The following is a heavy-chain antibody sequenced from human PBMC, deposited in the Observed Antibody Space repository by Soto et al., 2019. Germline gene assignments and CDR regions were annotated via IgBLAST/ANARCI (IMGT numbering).Heavy chain of an antibody. CDR1: GYRFIAYY. D-gene: IGHD1-26*01. Sequence: QVQLVQAGAEVKKPGASVKVSCNTSGYRFIAYYMHWVRQAPGQGLEWMGWINPNSGGTNYAQKFQGRVTMTRDTSISTAYMELSRLTSNDTAVYYCTRGVAGSTTGGVLGYFDPWGQGTLVTVSS. CDR3: TRGVAGSTTGGVLGYFDP. V-gene: IGHV1-2*02. J-gene: IGHJ5*02. CDR2: INPNSGGT.